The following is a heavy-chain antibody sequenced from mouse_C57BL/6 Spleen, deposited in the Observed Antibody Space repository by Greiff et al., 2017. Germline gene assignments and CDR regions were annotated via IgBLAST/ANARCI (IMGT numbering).Heavy chain of an antibody. V-gene: IGHV1-55*01. D-gene: IGHD1-1*01. Sequence: VQLQQPGAELVKPGASVKMSCKASGYTFTSYWITWVKQRPGQGLEWIGDIYPGSGSTNYNEKFKSKATLTVDTSSSTAYMQLSSLTSEDSAVYYCASSDYYGSSPYYFDYWGQGTTLTVSS. CDR2: IYPGSGST. CDR1: GYTFTSYW. J-gene: IGHJ2*01. CDR3: ASSDYYGSSPYYFDY.